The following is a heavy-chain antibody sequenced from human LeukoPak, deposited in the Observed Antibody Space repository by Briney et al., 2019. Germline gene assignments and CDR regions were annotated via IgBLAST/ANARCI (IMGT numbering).Heavy chain of an antibody. V-gene: IGHV3-23*01. CDR1: GLTFSGFA. J-gene: IGHJ4*02. D-gene: IGHD5-18*01. Sequence: RSGGSLGLSCEASGLTFSGFAGGGVRKAQGKGLGWASPFSGSGGSTYYADSVKGRFTISRDNSKNTLYLQMNSLRAEDTAVYYCAKDRKGPLIQLWPTYYFDYWGQGTLVTVSS. CDR2: FSGSGGST. CDR3: AKDRKGPLIQLWPTYYFDY.